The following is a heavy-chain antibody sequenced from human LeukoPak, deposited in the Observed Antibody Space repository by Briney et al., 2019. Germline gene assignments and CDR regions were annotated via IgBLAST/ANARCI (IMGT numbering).Heavy chain of an antibody. CDR3: ARGLYYDFWSGFAY. V-gene: IGHV3-30-3*01. CDR1: GFTFSSYA. J-gene: IGHJ4*02. Sequence: GRSLRLSWAASGFTFSSYAMHWVRQAPAKGLEWVAVISYDGSNKYYADSVKGRFTISRDNSKNTLYLQMNSLRAEDTAVYYCARGLYYDFWSGFAYWGQGTLVTVSS. D-gene: IGHD3-3*01. CDR2: ISYDGSNK.